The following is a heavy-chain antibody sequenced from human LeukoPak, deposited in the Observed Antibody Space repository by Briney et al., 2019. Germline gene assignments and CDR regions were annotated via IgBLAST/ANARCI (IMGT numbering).Heavy chain of an antibody. D-gene: IGHD1-14*01. V-gene: IGHV3-33*08. CDR3: TRYNNDHFDY. CDR2: IAYDGSRA. CDR1: GISFSSYW. Sequence: PGGSLRLSCVASGISFSSYWMAWVRQAPGKGLEWVAVIAYDGSRAFYADSVKGRFTISRDNSKNTMSVQMDDLRAEDTAVYYCTRYNNDHFDYWGQGTLVTVSS. J-gene: IGHJ4*02.